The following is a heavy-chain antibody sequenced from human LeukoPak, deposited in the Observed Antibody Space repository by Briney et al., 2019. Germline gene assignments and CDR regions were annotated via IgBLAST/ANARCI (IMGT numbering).Heavy chain of an antibody. Sequence: GGSLRLSCAASGFTFSSYWMNRVRQAPGKGLVWVSRIASDGSSTTYADSVKGRFSISRDNAKNTLYLQMNSLRVEDTAVYYCARGQPHGNDYWGQGTLVTVSS. D-gene: IGHD4-23*01. V-gene: IGHV3-74*01. CDR2: IASDGSST. J-gene: IGHJ4*02. CDR3: ARGQPHGNDY. CDR1: GFTFSSYW.